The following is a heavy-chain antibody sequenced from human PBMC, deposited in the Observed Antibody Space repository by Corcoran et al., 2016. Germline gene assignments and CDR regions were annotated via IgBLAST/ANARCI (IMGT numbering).Heavy chain of an antibody. CDR1: GGSVSSGSYY. CDR2: IYYSGST. D-gene: IGHD3-16*02. J-gene: IGHJ6*02. V-gene: IGHV4-61*01. Sequence: QVQLQESGPGLVKPSETLSLTCTVSGGSVSSGSYYWSWIRQPPGRGLEWIGYIYYSGSTNYNPSLKSRVIISIDTSKNQFSLKLSSVTAADTAVYYCARGLNYDYVWGSYRLKYCMDVWGQGTTVTVSS. CDR3: ARGLNYDYVWGSYRLKYCMDV.